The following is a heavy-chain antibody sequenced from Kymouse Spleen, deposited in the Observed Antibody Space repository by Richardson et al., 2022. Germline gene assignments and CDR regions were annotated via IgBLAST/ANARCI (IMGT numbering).Heavy chain of an antibody. Sequence: EVQLVESGGGLVKPGGSLRLSCAASGFTFSNAWMSWVRQAPGKGLEWVGRIKSKTDGGTTDYAAPVKGRFTISRDDSKNTLYLQMNSLKTEDTAVYYCTTEVGASYYYYYGMDVWGQGTTVTVSS. V-gene: IGHV3-15*01. CDR2: IKSKTDGGTT. J-gene: IGHJ6*02. CDR1: GFTFSNAW. CDR3: TTEVGASYYYYYGMDV. D-gene: IGHD1-26*01.